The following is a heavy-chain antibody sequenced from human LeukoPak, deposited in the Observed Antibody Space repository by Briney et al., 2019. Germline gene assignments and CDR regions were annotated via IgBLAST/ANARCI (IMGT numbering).Heavy chain of an antibody. CDR3: AKGGSSTMVRGVIGYMDV. J-gene: IGHJ6*03. CDR2: IYSDGTT. D-gene: IGHD3-10*01. V-gene: IGHV3-66*01. Sequence: GGSLRLSCAASGFTVSSNYMSWVRQAPGKGLECVSVIYSDGTTYYADSVKGRFTISRDNSKNTLYLQMNSLRAGDTAVYYCAKGGSSTMVRGVIGYMDVWGKGTTVTISS. CDR1: GFTVSSNY.